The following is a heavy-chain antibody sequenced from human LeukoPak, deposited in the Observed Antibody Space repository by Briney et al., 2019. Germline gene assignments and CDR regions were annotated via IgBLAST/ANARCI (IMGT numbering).Heavy chain of an antibody. J-gene: IGHJ6*02. D-gene: IGHD3-3*01. CDR2: IIPILGIA. CDR1: GGTFSSYT. V-gene: IGHV1-69*04. Sequence: SVKVSCKTSGGTFSSYTISWVRQAPGQGLEWMGRIIPILGIANYAQKFQGRVTITADKSTSTAYMELSSLRSEDTAVYYCARDRIFGVVISYYYGMDVWGQGTTVTVSS. CDR3: ARDRIFGVVISYYYGMDV.